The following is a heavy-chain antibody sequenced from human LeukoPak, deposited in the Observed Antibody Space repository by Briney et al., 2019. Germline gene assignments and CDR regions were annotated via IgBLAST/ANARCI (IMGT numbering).Heavy chain of an antibody. Sequence: PSETLSLTCTVSGGSISFYYWTWIRQSAGKGREWIGRIYTGGNTNYNPSLKSRATLSIDTSKNQFSLMLTSVTAADTAVYYCARASRYYDFWSGYVDYWGQGILVTVSS. CDR3: ARASRYYDFWSGYVDY. J-gene: IGHJ4*02. D-gene: IGHD3-3*01. CDR2: IYTGGNT. V-gene: IGHV4-4*07. CDR1: GGSISFYY.